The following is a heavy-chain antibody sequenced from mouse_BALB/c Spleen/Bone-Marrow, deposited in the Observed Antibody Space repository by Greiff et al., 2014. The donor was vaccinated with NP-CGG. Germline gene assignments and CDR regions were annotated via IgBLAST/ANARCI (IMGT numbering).Heavy chain of an antibody. J-gene: IGHJ2*01. V-gene: IGHV1-14*01. CDR1: GCTFTSYV. CDR3: ARGNYYDYDYFDY. CDR2: INPYNDGT. D-gene: IGHD2-4*01. Sequence: EVQLQQSGPELVKPGASVKMSCKASGCTFTSYVMHWVKQKPGQGLEWIGYINPYNDGTTYNEKFKGKATLTSDKSSSTAYMEPSSLTSEDSAVYYCARGNYYDYDYFDYWGQGTTLTVSS.